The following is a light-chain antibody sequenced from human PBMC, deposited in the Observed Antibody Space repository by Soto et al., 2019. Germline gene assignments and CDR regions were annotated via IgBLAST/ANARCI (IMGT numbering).Light chain of an antibody. J-gene: IGKJ4*01. Sequence: EIVLTQSPGTLSLSPGERATLSCRASQSVSSSYLAWYQQKPGQAPRLLIYGASSRATGIPDRFSGSGSGTDFTLTISRREPEDFAVYYCQQYGSSPLTLGGGTKVEIK. CDR3: QQYGSSPLT. V-gene: IGKV3-20*01. CDR1: QSVSSSY. CDR2: GAS.